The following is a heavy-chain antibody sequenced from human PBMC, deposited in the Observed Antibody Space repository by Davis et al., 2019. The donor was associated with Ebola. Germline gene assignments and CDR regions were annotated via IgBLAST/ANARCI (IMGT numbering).Heavy chain of an antibody. J-gene: IGHJ4*02. Sequence: GESLKISCAASGFTFSSYCMSWVRQAPGKGLEWVANIKQDGSEKYYVDSVKGRFAISRDNAKNSLYLQMNSLRDEDTAVYYCARSLGDIVLVPAALVPDYWGQGTLVTVSS. CDR1: GFTFSSYC. CDR2: IKQDGSEK. D-gene: IGHD2-2*01. CDR3: ARSLGDIVLVPAALVPDY. V-gene: IGHV3-7*01.